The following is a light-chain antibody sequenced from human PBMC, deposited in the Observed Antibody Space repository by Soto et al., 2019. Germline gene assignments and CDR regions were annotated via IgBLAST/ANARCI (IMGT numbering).Light chain of an antibody. J-gene: IGLJ1*01. V-gene: IGLV2-14*01. CDR1: SSDVGDYNY. CDR2: EVN. Sequence: ALIQPASVSGSPGQSITISCTGTSSDVGDYNYVSWYQQHPDRVPKLIIFEVNNRPSGVSNRFSGSKSGITASLTISGLQAEDEADYYCSSYTNTRTYVFGTGTKVTVL. CDR3: SSYTNTRTYV.